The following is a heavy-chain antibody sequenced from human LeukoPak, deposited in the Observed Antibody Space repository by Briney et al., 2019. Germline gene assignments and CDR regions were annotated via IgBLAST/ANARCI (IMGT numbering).Heavy chain of an antibody. V-gene: IGHV3-21*05. Sequence: GGSLRLSCAASGFMFTGYSMTWVRQAPGKGLEWISYINAGSDYIYYADSVEGRFTISRDNAKNSLYLQLNSLRAEDTAVYYCARSRFYFDYWGQGTLVTVSS. CDR2: INAGSDYI. CDR1: GFMFTGYS. J-gene: IGHJ4*02. CDR3: ARSRFYFDY.